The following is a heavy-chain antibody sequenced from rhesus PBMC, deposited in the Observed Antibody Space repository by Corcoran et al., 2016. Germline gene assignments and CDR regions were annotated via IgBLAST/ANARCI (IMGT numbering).Heavy chain of an antibody. Sequence: DVQLVESGGGLVKPGGSLRLSCVASGFTFSSYEMHWVRQAPGKGLEWVSVISESGCTKFYAHSVKGRFTISRDNVKNSLFLQMNSLRAEDTAVYYCTRGAYCTGSGCYGYWYFDLWGPGTPITISS. J-gene: IGHJ2*01. V-gene: IGHV3-100*02. D-gene: IGHD2-21*01. CDR2: ISESGCTK. CDR3: TRGAYCTGSGCYGYWYFDL. CDR1: GFTFSSYE.